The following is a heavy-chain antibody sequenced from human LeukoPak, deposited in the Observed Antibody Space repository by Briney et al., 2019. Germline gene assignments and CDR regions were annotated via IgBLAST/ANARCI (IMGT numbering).Heavy chain of an antibody. Sequence: PSETLSLTCAVSGYAISSGYYWGWIRQPPGKGLEWIGSIYHSGSTYYNPSLKSRVTISVDTSKNQFSLKLSSVTAADTAVYYCARHRGVSGYYYYWGQGTLVTVSS. CDR3: ARHRGVSGYYYY. CDR1: GYAISSGYY. CDR2: IYHSGST. D-gene: IGHD3-22*01. V-gene: IGHV4-38-2*01. J-gene: IGHJ4*02.